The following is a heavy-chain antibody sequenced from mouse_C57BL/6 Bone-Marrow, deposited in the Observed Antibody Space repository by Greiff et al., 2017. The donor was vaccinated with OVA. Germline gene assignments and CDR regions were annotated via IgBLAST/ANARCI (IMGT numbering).Heavy chain of an antibody. J-gene: IGHJ4*01. CDR3: ARRYGNYVPYYYAMDY. CDR1: GFSLSTFGMG. CDR2: IWWDDDK. V-gene: IGHV8-8*01. D-gene: IGHD2-10*02. Sequence: QVTLKESGPGILQPSQTLSLTCSFSGFSLSTFGMGVGWIRQPSGKGLEWLAHIWWDDDKSYKPALKSRLTLSKDTSKNQVFLKIANVDTADTATYYCARRYGNYVPYYYAMDYWGQGTSVTVSS.